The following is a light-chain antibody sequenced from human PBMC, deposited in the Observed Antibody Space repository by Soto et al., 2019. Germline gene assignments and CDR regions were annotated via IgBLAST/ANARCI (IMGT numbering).Light chain of an antibody. V-gene: IGLV2-11*01. CDR2: DVS. Sequence: QSVLTQPRSVSGSPGQSVTISCTGTSSDVGGYNYVSWYQQNPGKAPKLMIYDVSKRPSGVPDRFSGSKSGNTASLTISGLQTEDEADYYCCSYAGSSSVFGSGTKVIVL. J-gene: IGLJ1*01. CDR1: SSDVGGYNY. CDR3: CSYAGSSSV.